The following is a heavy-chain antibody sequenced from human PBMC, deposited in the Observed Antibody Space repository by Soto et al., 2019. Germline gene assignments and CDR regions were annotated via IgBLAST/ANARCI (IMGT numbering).Heavy chain of an antibody. D-gene: IGHD4-17*01. V-gene: IGHV4-39*01. CDR3: ASRYGRAFDI. Sequence: ASETLSLTCAGSGGSISSSSYYWGWIRQPPGKGLEWIGSIYYSGSTYYNPSLKSRVTISVDTSKNQFSLTLSSVTAADTAVYYCASRYGRAFDIWGQGTMVTVSS. CDR2: IYYSGST. J-gene: IGHJ3*02. CDR1: GGSISSSSYY.